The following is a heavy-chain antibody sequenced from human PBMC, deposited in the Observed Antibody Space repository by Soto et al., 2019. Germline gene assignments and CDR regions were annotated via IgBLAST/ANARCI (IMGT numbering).Heavy chain of an antibody. CDR1: GFSFSDFA. CDR2: ITASGGTT. CDR3: ANWNGSGTYFSAY. V-gene: IGHV3-23*01. Sequence: EVQLLDSGGGLVQPGGSLRLSCAASGFSFSDFAMCWVRQAPGKGLEWVSSITASGGTTFYSDSVKGRFTISRDNSKNTLSLEMDSMRPDATAVYYCANWNGSGTYFSAYWGQGTLVTVSS. J-gene: IGHJ4*02. D-gene: IGHD3-10*01.